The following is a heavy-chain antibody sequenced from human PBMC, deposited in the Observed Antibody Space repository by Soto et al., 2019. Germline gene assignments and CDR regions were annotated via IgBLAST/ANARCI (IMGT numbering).Heavy chain of an antibody. Sequence: ASVKVSCKASGYTFTSYDINWVRQATGQALEWMGWMNHNSGNTGYAQKFQGRVTMTRNTSISTAYMELSSLRSEDTAVYYCAMVHYDFWSGYSTLELDVWGKGTTVTVSS. J-gene: IGHJ6*01. CDR1: GYTFTSYD. CDR3: AMVHYDFWSGYSTLELDV. D-gene: IGHD3-3*01. V-gene: IGHV1-8*01. CDR2: MNHNSGNT.